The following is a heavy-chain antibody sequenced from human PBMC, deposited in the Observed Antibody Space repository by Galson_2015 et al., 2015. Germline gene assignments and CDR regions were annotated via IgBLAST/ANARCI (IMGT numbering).Heavy chain of an antibody. D-gene: IGHD2-2*01. CDR2: IYWNDDK. V-gene: IGHV2-5*01. CDR1: EFSLSTSGVG. Sequence: PALVKPTQPLTLPCTFSEFSLSTSGVGVGWIRQPPGRALEWLALIYWNDDKRYSPSLKSRLTITKDTSKNQVVHTVTNMDPVDTATYYCAHRPSTYCSSTSCYFWYFDLWGRGTLVTVSS. J-gene: IGHJ2*01. CDR3: AHRPSTYCSSTSCYFWYFDL.